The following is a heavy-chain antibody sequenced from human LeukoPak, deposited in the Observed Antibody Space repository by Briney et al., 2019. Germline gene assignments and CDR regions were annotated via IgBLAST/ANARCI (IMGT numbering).Heavy chain of an antibody. J-gene: IGHJ4*02. CDR1: GFTFSSYS. V-gene: IGHV3-23*01. CDR2: ISASGGST. D-gene: IGHD3-22*01. CDR3: AKLTMIVPQGGFDY. Sequence: PGGSLRLSCAASGFTFSSYSMNWVRQAPGKGLEWVSGISASGGSTNYADSVKGRFTISRDNSKNTLYLQMNSLRAEDTAVYYCAKLTMIVPQGGFDYWGQGTLVTVSS.